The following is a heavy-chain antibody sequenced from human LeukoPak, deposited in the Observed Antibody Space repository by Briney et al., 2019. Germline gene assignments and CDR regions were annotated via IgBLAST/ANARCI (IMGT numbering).Heavy chain of an antibody. CDR1: GFTFSTYW. CDR3: ARVDPTGDGYNCFDS. V-gene: IGHV3-74*01. J-gene: IGHJ4*02. CDR2: INTDGSST. D-gene: IGHD5-24*01. Sequence: GGSLRLSCAAPGFTFSTYWMHWVRQAPGKGLLWVARINTDGSSTLYADSVKGRFTISRDNAKSTLYLQMDSLRPEDTAVYYCARVDPTGDGYNCFDSWGQGTLVTVSS.